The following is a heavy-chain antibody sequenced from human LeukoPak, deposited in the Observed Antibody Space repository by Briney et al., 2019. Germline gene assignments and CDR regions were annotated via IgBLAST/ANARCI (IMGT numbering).Heavy chain of an antibody. CDR1: GFTFSSYG. CDR3: STACCGGDSAHY. CDR2: IWYDGSNK. J-gene: IGHJ4*02. D-gene: IGHD2-21*02. V-gene: IGHV3-33*01. Sequence: GGSLRLSCAASGFTFSSYGMHWVRQAPGKGLEWVAVIWYDGSNKYYADSVKGRFTISRDNSKNTLYLQMNSLKTEDTAVYYCSTACCGGDSAHYWGQGTLVTVSS.